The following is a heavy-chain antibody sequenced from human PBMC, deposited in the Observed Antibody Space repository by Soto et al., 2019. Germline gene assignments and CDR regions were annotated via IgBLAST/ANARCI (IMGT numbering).Heavy chain of an antibody. CDR1: GFTFSNFG. CDR2: ISYVGNTK. V-gene: IGHV3-30*18. Sequence: QVHLVESGGGVVQPGRSLRLSCAASGFTFSNFGMQWARQAPCKGLEWVASISYVGNTKYSADFVKGRFTISRDNSKNTLYLQMNSLRSEDTAVYYCAKFWGPVTAAVDDYWGQGTLVTVSS. J-gene: IGHJ4*02. CDR3: AKFWGPVTAAVDDY. D-gene: IGHD6-13*01.